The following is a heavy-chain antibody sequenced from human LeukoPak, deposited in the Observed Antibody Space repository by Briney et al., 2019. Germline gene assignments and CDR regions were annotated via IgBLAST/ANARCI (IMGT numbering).Heavy chain of an antibody. D-gene: IGHD5-18*01. CDR3: ARGYSYGSHFDY. V-gene: IGHV3-48*03. Sequence: GGSLRLSCAASGFTFSSYEMNWVRQAPGKGLEWVSYISSSGSTIYYADSVKGRFTISKDNAKNSPYLQMNSLRAEDTAVYYCARGYSYGSHFDYWGQGTLVTVSS. CDR2: ISSSGSTI. CDR1: GFTFSSYE. J-gene: IGHJ4*02.